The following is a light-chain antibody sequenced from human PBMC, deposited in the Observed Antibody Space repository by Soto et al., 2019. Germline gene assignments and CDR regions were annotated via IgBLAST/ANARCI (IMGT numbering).Light chain of an antibody. CDR1: SSDVGGYNY. Sequence: QSALTQPASVSGSPGQSITISCPGTSSDVGGYNYVSWYQQHPGKAPKLMIYDVSNRPSGVSNRFSGSKSGNTASLTISGLQAEDEADYYCSSYTSSSTLVFGGGTQQTVL. V-gene: IGLV2-14*01. J-gene: IGLJ2*01. CDR3: SSYTSSSTLV. CDR2: DVS.